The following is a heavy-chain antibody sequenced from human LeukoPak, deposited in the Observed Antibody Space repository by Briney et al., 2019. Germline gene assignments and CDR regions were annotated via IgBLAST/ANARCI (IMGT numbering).Heavy chain of an antibody. V-gene: IGHV4-59*08. CDR1: GGSISSYY. D-gene: IGHD3-22*01. Sequence: SETLSLTCTVSGGSISSYYWSWIRQPPGKGLEWIGYIYYSGSTNYNPSLKSRVTISVDTSKNQFSLKLSSVTAADTAVYYCARRSTYCYDNSGYYYDYWGQGTLVTVSS. J-gene: IGHJ4*02. CDR2: IYYSGST. CDR3: ARRSTYCYDNSGYYYDY.